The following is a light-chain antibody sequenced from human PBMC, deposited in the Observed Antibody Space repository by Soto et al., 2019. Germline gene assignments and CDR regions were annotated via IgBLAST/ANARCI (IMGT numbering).Light chain of an antibody. CDR1: QSVATN. V-gene: IGKV3-15*01. CDR2: GAS. J-gene: IGKJ1*01. CDR3: QQYNNWPQT. Sequence: EAVLTQSPATLSVSPGERATLSCRASQSVATNLAWYQQRPGQAPRLLIYGASKRAIGLPARFSGSGSGTELTLTITSLQSEDIAVYYCQQYNNWPQTFGQGTKVEIK.